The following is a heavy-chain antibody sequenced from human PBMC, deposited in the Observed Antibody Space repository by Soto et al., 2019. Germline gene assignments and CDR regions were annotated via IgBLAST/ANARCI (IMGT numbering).Heavy chain of an antibody. CDR1: CGSISSGGYS. CDR2: IYHSGST. V-gene: IGHV4-30-2*01. CDR3: ASLGASLLALDY. J-gene: IGHJ4*02. Sequence: PSETLSLTCAFSCGSISSGGYSWSWIRQPPGKGLEWIGYIYHSGSTYYNPSLKSRVTISVDRSKNQFSLKLSSVTAADTAVYYCASLGASLLALDYWGQGTLVTVSS. D-gene: IGHD3-10*01.